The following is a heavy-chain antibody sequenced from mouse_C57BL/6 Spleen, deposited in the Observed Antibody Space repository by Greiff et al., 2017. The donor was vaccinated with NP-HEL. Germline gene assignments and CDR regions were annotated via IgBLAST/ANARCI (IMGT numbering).Heavy chain of an antibody. D-gene: IGHD2-3*01. CDR2: IDPSDSET. Sequence: QVQLQQPGAELVRPGSSVKLSCKASGYTFTSYWMHWVKQRPIQGLEWIGNIDPSDSETHYNQKFKDKATLTVDKSSSTAYMQLSSLTSEDSAVYNCARAGALYDYGYFDVWGTGTTVTVSS. CDR3: ARAGALYDYGYFDV. V-gene: IGHV1-52*01. CDR1: GYTFTSYW. J-gene: IGHJ1*03.